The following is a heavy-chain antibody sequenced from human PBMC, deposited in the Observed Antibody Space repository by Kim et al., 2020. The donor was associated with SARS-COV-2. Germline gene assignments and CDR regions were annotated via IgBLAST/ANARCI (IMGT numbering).Heavy chain of an antibody. Sequence: GGSLRLSCAASGFTFSSYAMSWVRQAPGKGLEWVSAISGSGGSTYYADSVKGRFTISRDNSKNTLYLQMNSLRAEDTAVYYCAKTMVRGVILTGGMDVWGQGTTVTVSS. J-gene: IGHJ6*02. CDR3: AKTMVRGVILTGGMDV. V-gene: IGHV3-23*01. CDR1: GFTFSSYA. D-gene: IGHD3-10*01. CDR2: ISGSGGST.